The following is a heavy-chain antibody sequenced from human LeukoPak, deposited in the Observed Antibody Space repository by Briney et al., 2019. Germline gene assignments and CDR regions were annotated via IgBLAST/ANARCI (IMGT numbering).Heavy chain of an antibody. CDR1: GFTITSYW. Sequence: PGGSLRLSCAASGFTITSYWMNWVRQAPGKGLEWVANIKQDGSEKYYVDSVKGRFTISRDNAKNSLYLQMNSLRAEDTAVYYCAKDGRGDSTFFDYWGQGTLVTVSS. J-gene: IGHJ4*02. D-gene: IGHD2-21*02. V-gene: IGHV3-7*01. CDR3: AKDGRGDSTFFDY. CDR2: IKQDGSEK.